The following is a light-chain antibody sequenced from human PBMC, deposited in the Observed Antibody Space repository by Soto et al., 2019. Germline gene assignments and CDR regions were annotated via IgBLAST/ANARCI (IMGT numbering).Light chain of an antibody. CDR1: QSVRSSY. J-gene: IGKJ3*01. CDR2: GAS. Sequence: EIVLTQSPGTLSLSPGERATLSCRASQSVRSSYLAWYQQKPGQAPSLLIYGASNRATGIPDRFSGSGSGTDFTLTISRLEPEDFAVYYCQQYDSSPPAYTFGPGTKVDIK. CDR3: QQYDSSPPAYT. V-gene: IGKV3-20*01.